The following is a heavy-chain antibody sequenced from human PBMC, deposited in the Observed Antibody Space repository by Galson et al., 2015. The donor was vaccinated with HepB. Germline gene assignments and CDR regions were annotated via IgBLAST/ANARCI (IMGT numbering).Heavy chain of an antibody. CDR2: INPNSGGT. V-gene: IGHV1-2*05. J-gene: IGHJ4*02. CDR3: ARGGSVSGFNYYDSSGYGY. CDR1: GYTFTGYY. Sequence: SVKVSCKASGYTFTGYYMHWVRQAPGQGLEWMGRINPNSGGTNYAQKFQGRVTMTRDTSISTAYMELSRLRSDDTVVYYCARGGSVSGFNYYDSSGYGYWGQGTLVTVSS. D-gene: IGHD3-22*01.